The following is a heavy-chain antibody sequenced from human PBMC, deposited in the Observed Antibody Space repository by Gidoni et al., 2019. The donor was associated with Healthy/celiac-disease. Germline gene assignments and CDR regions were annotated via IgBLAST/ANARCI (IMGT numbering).Heavy chain of an antibody. CDR2: ISGSGGST. Sequence: EVQLLESGGGLVQPGGSLRLSCAASGFTFSRYAMSWVRQAPGKGLEWVSAISGSGGSTYYADSVKGRFTISRDNSKNTLYLQMNSLRAEDTAVYYCAKSPYYDSSGYYYGAFDIWGQGTMVTVSS. CDR3: AKSPYYDSSGYYYGAFDI. D-gene: IGHD3-22*01. J-gene: IGHJ3*02. CDR1: GFTFSRYA. V-gene: IGHV3-23*01.